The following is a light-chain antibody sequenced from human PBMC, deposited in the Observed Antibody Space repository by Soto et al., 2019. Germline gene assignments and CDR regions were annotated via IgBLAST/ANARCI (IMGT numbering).Light chain of an antibody. CDR3: SSFAGSYTHV. Sequence: QSALTQPRSVSGSPGQAVTFSCTGTNSDVGGYNYVSWCQQHPDKAPKLIIYDVSKRPSGVPDRFSGSKSGNTASLTISGLQAEDEADYFCSSFAGSYTHVFGTGTKVT. CDR1: NSDVGGYNY. V-gene: IGLV2-11*01. CDR2: DVS. J-gene: IGLJ1*01.